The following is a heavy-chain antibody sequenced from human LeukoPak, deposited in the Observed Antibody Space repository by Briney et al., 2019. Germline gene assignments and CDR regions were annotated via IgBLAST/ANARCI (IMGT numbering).Heavy chain of an antibody. CDR1: GFTFSSYG. Sequence: GRSLRLSCAASGFTFSSYGMNWVRQAPGKGLEWVAVISYDGSNKYYADSVKGRFTISRDNSKNTLYPQMNSLRAEDTAVYYCAKDYGSGSPDDYYYGMDVWGQGTTVTVSS. CDR2: ISYDGSNK. D-gene: IGHD3-10*01. CDR3: AKDYGSGSPDDYYYGMDV. J-gene: IGHJ6*02. V-gene: IGHV3-30*18.